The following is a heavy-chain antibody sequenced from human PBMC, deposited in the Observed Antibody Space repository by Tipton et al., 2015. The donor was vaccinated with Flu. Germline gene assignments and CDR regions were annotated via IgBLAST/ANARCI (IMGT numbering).Heavy chain of an antibody. V-gene: IGHV4-59*08. CDR2: IYYSGST. CDR3: ARTIVVVPAAMMWFDP. J-gene: IGHJ5*02. Sequence: TLSRTCTVSGGSISSYYWSWIRQPPGKGLEWIGYIYYSGSTNYNPPLKSRVTISVDTSKNQFSLKLSSVTAADTAVYYCARTIVVVPAAMMWFDPWGQGTLVTVSS. D-gene: IGHD2-2*01. CDR1: GGSISSYY.